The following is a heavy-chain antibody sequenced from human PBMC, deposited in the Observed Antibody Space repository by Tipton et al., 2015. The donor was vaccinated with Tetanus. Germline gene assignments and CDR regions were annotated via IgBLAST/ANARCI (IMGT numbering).Heavy chain of an antibody. Sequence: TLSLTCTVSGVSISSGGYYWTWIRQHPGKGLEWIGYVYYTGNTQYSPSLTSRLSMSVDTSKNQFSLNLSSVTAADTAVYFCARGSRSGWYILDYWGQGTLVTVSS. CDR2: VYYTGNT. J-gene: IGHJ4*02. V-gene: IGHV4-31*03. CDR1: GVSISSGGYY. CDR3: ARGSRSGWYILDY. D-gene: IGHD6-19*01.